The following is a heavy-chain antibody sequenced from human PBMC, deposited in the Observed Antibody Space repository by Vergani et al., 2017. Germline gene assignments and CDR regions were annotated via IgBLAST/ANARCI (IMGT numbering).Heavy chain of an antibody. CDR3: ARIGPYFHDSRIDY. D-gene: IGHD3-22*01. J-gene: IGHJ4*02. CDR1: GVSFRSAYYY. Sequence: QVHLQESGPGLVKSSQTLSLTCTVSGVSFRSAYYYWSWIRQAPGKGLEWIGYIYHSGSTSYNPSLKSRVSMSVETSKNQFSLNLRSVTAADTAIYYCARIGPYFHDSRIDYWGQGRLVTVSS. V-gene: IGHV4-30-4*08. CDR2: IYHSGST.